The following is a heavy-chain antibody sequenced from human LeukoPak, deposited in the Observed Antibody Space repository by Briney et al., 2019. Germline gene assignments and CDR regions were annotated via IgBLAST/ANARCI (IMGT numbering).Heavy chain of an antibody. V-gene: IGHV3-30*02. CDR2: IRYDGNNN. J-gene: IGHJ4*02. CDR3: ARVKAVVRY. Sequence: GGSLRLSCAASGFAFNSYGMHWVRQAPGKGLEWVAFIRYDGNNNDYADSVKGRFIISRDNSKNMLFLQMNSLRPEDTAVYYCARVKAVVRYWGQGTLVTVSS. CDR1: GFAFNSYG. D-gene: IGHD4-23*01.